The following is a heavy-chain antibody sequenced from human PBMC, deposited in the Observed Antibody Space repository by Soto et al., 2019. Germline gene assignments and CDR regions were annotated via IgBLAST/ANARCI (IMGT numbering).Heavy chain of an antibody. CDR2: ISGSGGST. D-gene: IGHD3-10*01. V-gene: IGHV3-23*01. CDR1: GFTFSSYA. CDR3: AKEEITMVRGVIISDAFDI. J-gene: IGHJ3*02. Sequence: GGSLRLSCAASGFTFSSYAMSWVRQAPGKGLEWVSAISGSGGSTYYADSVKGRFTISRDNYKNTLYLQMNSLKAEDTAVYYCAKEEITMVRGVIISDAFDIWGQGTMVTVSS.